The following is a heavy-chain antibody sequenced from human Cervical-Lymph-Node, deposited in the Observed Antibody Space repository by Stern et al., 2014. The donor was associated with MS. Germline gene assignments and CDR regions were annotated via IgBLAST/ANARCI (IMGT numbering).Heavy chain of an antibody. V-gene: IGHV4-31*01. CDR3: ERSRMFYGSSGYYPAAFDI. Sequence: QLQLQESGPGLVKPSQTLSLTCTVSGGSISSGGYYWSWIRQHPGKGLDGIGYLSYSGPTYYNPSLKSLVTISVDTSKNQFSLKLSSVTAADTAVYFCERSRMFYGSSGYYPAAFDIWGQGTMVTVSS. CDR2: LSYSGPT. D-gene: IGHD3-22*01. J-gene: IGHJ3*02. CDR1: GGSISSGGYY.